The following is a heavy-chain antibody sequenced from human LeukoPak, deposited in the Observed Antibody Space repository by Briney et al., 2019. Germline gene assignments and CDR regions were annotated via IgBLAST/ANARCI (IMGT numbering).Heavy chain of an antibody. D-gene: IGHD2-2*01. CDR1: GFSFSVSV. CDR2: ISDDAAVT. J-gene: IGHJ4*02. V-gene: IGHV3-23*01. Sequence: PGGSLRLSCVASGFSFSVSVMSWVRQAPGKGLEWVSAISDDAAVTYYAASVRGRSTISRDNSRNTVYLQMNSLRAEDTATYYCAKVGYCSSNCFRTHDYWGQGALVTVSS. CDR3: AKVGYCSSNCFRTHDY.